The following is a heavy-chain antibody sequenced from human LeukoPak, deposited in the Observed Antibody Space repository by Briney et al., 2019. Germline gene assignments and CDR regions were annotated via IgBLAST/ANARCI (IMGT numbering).Heavy chain of an antibody. Sequence: PGGSLRLSCAASGFTFSSYSMNWVRQAPGKGLEWVSSISSSSSSIYYADSVKGRFTISRDNAKNSLYLQMNSLRDEDTAVYYCARGHDYDSSGFFDYWGQGTLVTVSS. V-gene: IGHV3-48*02. CDR2: ISSSSSSI. CDR1: GFTFSSYS. J-gene: IGHJ4*02. CDR3: ARGHDYDSSGFFDY. D-gene: IGHD3-22*01.